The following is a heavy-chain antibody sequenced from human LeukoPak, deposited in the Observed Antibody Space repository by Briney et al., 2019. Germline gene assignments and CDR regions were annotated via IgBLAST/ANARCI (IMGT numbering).Heavy chain of an antibody. CDR3: VREANHYDSTGYPTKVHDF. CDR2: IGRSGSDI. J-gene: IGHJ4*02. Sequence: GGSLRLSCAASGFTFSTYGMIWVRQAPGKGLQWVSSIGRSGSDIYYVDSLKGRFSISRDDAKNSLYLQMGRLRAEDTAVYYCVREANHYDSTGYPTKVHDFWGQGTLVTVSS. V-gene: IGHV3-21*01. D-gene: IGHD3-22*01. CDR1: GFTFSTYG.